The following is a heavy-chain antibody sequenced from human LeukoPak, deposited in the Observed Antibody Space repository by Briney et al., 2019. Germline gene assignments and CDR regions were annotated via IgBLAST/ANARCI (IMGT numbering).Heavy chain of an antibody. J-gene: IGHJ5*02. CDR2: IYYSGST. D-gene: IGHD1-26*01. CDR3: ARASRIVGATSGWFDP. V-gene: IGHV4-59*02. CDR1: GGSVSSYY. Sequence: PSETLSLTCTVSGGSVSSYYWSWIRQPPGKGLEWIGYIYYSGSTNYNPSLKSQVTISVDTSKNQFSLKLSSVTAADTAVYYCARASRIVGATSGWFDPWGQGPLVTVSS.